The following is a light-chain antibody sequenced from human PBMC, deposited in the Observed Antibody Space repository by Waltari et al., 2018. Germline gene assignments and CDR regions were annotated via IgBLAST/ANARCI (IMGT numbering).Light chain of an antibody. CDR3: LLHYSGPRV. Sequence: QAVVTQEPSVTVSPGGTVTLTCGSRTGAVTRSHYPYWFQQKPGQAPRTLVYDTSNKHSWTPARFSGSVVGGKAALTLSGAQPEDEAEYYCLLHYSGPRVFGGGTKVTVL. V-gene: IGLV7-46*01. CDR2: DTS. J-gene: IGLJ2*01. CDR1: TGAVTRSHY.